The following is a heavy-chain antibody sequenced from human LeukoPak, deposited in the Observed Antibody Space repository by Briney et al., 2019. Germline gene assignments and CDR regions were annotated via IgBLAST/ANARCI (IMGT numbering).Heavy chain of an antibody. CDR3: ASYTRVYKYQKSPPVVPAANDAFDI. CDR2: IYHSGST. J-gene: IGHJ3*02. CDR1: GGSISSGGYY. V-gene: IGHV4-30-2*01. D-gene: IGHD2-2*01. Sequence: PSETLSLTCTVSGGSISSGGYYWSWIRQPPGKGLEWIGYIYHSGSTYYNPSLKSRVTISVDRSKNQFSLKLSSVTAADTAVYYCASYTRVYKYQKSPPVVPAANDAFDIWGQGTMVTVSS.